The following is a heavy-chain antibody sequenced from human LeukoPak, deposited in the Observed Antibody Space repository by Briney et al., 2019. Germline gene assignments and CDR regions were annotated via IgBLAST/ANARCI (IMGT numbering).Heavy chain of an antibody. V-gene: IGHV3-30*02. CDR1: GFTLRSSG. D-gene: IGHD3-10*01. CDR2: IQYHGRDK. CDR3: ARGKLYYYGSGSYYKAAFFDY. J-gene: IGHJ4*02. Sequence: PGGSLRLSCAASGFTLRSSGMHWVRQAPGKGLEWVAFIQYHGRDKYYADSVKGRFTISRDNSKNTLYMEVNSLRAEDTAVYYCARGKLYYYGSGSYYKAAFFDYWGQGTLVTVSS.